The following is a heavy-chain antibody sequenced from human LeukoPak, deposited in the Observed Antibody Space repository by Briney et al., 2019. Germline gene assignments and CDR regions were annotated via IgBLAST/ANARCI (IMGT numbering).Heavy chain of an antibody. D-gene: IGHD3-22*01. CDR2: IYYSGST. V-gene: IGHV4-59*08. CDR3: ARVEYYDSSGSLDY. Sequence: PSETLSLTCTVSGGSISSYYWSWIRQPPGKGLEWIGYIYYSGSTNYNPSLKSRVTISVDTSKNQFSLKLSSVTAADTAVYYCARVEYYDSSGSLDYWGQGTLVTVSS. CDR1: GGSISSYY. J-gene: IGHJ4*02.